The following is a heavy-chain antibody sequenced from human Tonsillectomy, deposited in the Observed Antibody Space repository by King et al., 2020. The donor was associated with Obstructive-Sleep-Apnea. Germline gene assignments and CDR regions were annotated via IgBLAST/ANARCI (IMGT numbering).Heavy chain of an antibody. CDR2: IDSDGSST. CDR3: ARSTVFGLLIYYGMDV. J-gene: IGHJ6*02. CDR1: GFTFYSYW. Sequence: VQLVESGGGLVQPGGSLRLACAASGFTFYSYWMHWVRQAPGKGLVWFSRIDSDGSSTSYADSVKAPFTISRDNAKNTLYLQITSLRSEYTAVYYCARSTVFGLLIYYGMDVWGQGTTVTVSS. V-gene: IGHV3-74*01. D-gene: IGHD3/OR15-3a*01.